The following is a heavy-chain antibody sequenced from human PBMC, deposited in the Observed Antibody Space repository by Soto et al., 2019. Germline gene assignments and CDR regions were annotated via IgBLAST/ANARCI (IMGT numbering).Heavy chain of an antibody. Sequence: QVQLQESGPGLVKPSQTLSLTCTVSGGSISSGDYYWSWIRQPPGKGLEWIGYIYYSGSTYYNPSLKSRVTISVDTSKNQFSLKLSSVTAADTAVYYCARSGPTVTNSHWFDPWGQGTLVTVSS. CDR2: IYYSGST. CDR3: ARSGPTVTNSHWFDP. CDR1: GGSISSGDYY. J-gene: IGHJ5*02. D-gene: IGHD4-4*01. V-gene: IGHV4-30-4*01.